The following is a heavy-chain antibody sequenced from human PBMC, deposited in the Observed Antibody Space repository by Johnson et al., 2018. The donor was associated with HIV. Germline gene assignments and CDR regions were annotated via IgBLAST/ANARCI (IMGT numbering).Heavy chain of an antibody. CDR2: ITWNSGSI. D-gene: IGHD3-10*01. CDR1: GFTFDDYA. V-gene: IGHV3-9*01. CDR3: VRGGSDAVDI. J-gene: IGHJ3*02. Sequence: VQLVESGGGLVQPGGSLRLSCAASGFTFDDYAMHWVRQAPGKGLEWVSGITWNSGSIGYVDSVKGRFTISRDNAKNSLYLQMNSLSPGDTAVYYCVRGGSDAVDIWGQGTMVTVSS.